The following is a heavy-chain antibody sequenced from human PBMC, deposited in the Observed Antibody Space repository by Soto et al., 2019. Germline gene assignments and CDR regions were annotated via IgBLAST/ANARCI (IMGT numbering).Heavy chain of an antibody. V-gene: IGHV4-4*07. CDR1: GCSISSYY. CDR3: ARDRRSWLATIKNNWFDP. D-gene: IGHD5-12*01. Sequence: PSESLSLSCTVSGCSISSYYWSWFRQSAGKGLEWIVRIYTSGSTNYNPSLKSRVTMSVDTSKNQFSLKLGTVTAADTAVYYCARDRRSWLATIKNNWFDPWGQGTMVTVSS. J-gene: IGHJ5*02. CDR2: IYTSGST.